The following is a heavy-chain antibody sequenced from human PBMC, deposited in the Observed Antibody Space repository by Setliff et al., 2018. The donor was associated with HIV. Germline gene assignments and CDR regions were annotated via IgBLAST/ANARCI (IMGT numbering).Heavy chain of an antibody. D-gene: IGHD3-3*01. CDR3: ARSPNGGNFWSGYFVLDY. CDR1: GYIFTSYG. Sequence: GASVKVSCKASGYIFTSYGISWVRQAPGEGLEWMGWSSADNGDTNYAQKIQGRVTMTTDTSTSTAYMELRSLRNDDTAVYYCARSPNGGNFWSGYFVLDYWGQGTLVTVSS. V-gene: IGHV1-18*01. J-gene: IGHJ4*02. CDR2: SSADNGDT.